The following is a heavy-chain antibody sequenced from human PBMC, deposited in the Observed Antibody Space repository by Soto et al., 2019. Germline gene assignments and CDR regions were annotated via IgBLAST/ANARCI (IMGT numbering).Heavy chain of an antibody. CDR2: INPSGGST. Sequence: ASVKVSCKASGYTFTSYYMHWVRQAPGQGLEWMGIINPSGGSTSYAQKFQGRVTMTRDTSTSTVYMELSSLRSEDTAVYYCARGGNFWSGYQYYYYGMDVWGQGTMVTVSS. J-gene: IGHJ6*02. CDR3: ARGGNFWSGYQYYYYGMDV. D-gene: IGHD3-3*01. CDR1: GYTFTSYY. V-gene: IGHV1-46*01.